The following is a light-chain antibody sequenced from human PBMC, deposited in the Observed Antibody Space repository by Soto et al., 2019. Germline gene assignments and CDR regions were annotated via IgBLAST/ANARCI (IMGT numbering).Light chain of an antibody. CDR2: DAS. CDR3: QQYNFWPPRYS. CDR1: QNIGNN. Sequence: EVVMTQSPATLSGSPGERATLSCRASQNIGNNLAWYQQKPGQAPRLLIYDASTRPTGIPARFSGGGSGTEFTLTISSLQSEDFAVYYCQQYNFWPPRYSFGQGTKLEIK. J-gene: IGKJ2*01. V-gene: IGKV3-15*01.